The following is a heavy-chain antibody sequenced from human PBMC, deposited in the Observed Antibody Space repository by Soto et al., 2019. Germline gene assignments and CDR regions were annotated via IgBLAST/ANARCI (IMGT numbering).Heavy chain of an antibody. CDR1: GVSISSGDYS. CDR3: ASDFGSGSYRFDY. V-gene: IGHV4-30-2*01. J-gene: IGHJ4*02. D-gene: IGHD3-10*01. Sequence: QLQLQESGSGLVTPSQTLSLTCAVSGVSISSGDYSWSWIRQPPGKGLEWIGYIYHTGNTVYNPSLKSRFSITLDSSKNQISLKLNSVTAADTAVYYCASDFGSGSYRFDYWGQGTLVAVSS. CDR2: IYHTGNT.